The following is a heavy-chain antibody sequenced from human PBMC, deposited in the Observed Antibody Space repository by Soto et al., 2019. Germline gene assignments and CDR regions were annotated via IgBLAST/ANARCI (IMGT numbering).Heavy chain of an antibody. CDR3: ARSLGLCTGSGCRDY. CDR2: IIPILDIA. CDR1: GGNFNTYT. D-gene: IGHD2-8*02. J-gene: IGHJ4*02. Sequence: QVQLLQSGTEVKKPGSSAKVSCRASGGNFNTYTISWVRQAPGQGLEWLGRIIPILDIASYAQKFQGRVNITADNSTHTVYMELSSLRSEDTAVYFCARSLGLCTGSGCRDYWGQGTLVSVSP. V-gene: IGHV1-69*02.